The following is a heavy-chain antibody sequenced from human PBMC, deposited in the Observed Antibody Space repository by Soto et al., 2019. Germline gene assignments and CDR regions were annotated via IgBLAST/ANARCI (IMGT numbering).Heavy chain of an antibody. CDR1: GGTFSSYA. V-gene: IGHV1-69*13. CDR2: IIPIFGTA. CDR3: ARQRTYYYDSSGRAFDI. Sequence: WASVKVSCKASGGTFSSYAISWVRQAPGQGLEWMGGIIPIFGTANYAQKFQGRVTITADESTSTAYMELSSLRSEDTAVYYCARQRTYYYDSSGRAFDIWGQGTMVTVSS. J-gene: IGHJ3*02. D-gene: IGHD3-22*01.